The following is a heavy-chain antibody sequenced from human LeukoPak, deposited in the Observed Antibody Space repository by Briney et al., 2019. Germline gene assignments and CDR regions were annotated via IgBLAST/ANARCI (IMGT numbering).Heavy chain of an antibody. V-gene: IGHV3-23*01. CDR2: ISASGDVT. CDR3: AKDLY. Sequence: GGSLRLSCAASGFSFSAYPMGWVRQAPGKGLQWLSGISASGDVTFHADRVKGRFAISRDNSKNTLYLQMTGLRAGDTAEYYCAKDLYWGQGTLVTVSS. CDR1: GFSFSAYP. J-gene: IGHJ4*02.